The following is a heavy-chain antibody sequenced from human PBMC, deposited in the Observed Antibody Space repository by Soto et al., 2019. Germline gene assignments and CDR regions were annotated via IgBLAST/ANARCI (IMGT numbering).Heavy chain of an antibody. J-gene: IGHJ6*02. CDR1: GDSVSSNSAA. CDR3: AKDIVVVPAPPYYYYGMDV. Sequence: SQTLSLTCAISGDSVSSNSAAWNWIRQSPSRGLEWLGRTYYRSKWYNDYAVSVKSRITINPDTSKNQFSLQLNSVTPEDTAVYYCAKDIVVVPAPPYYYYGMDVWXQXTTVTVS. D-gene: IGHD2-2*01. V-gene: IGHV6-1*01. CDR2: TYYRSKWYN.